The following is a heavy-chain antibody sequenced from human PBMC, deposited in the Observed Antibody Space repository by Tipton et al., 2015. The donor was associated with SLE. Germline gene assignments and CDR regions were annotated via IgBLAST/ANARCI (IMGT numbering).Heavy chain of an antibody. CDR2: ISGSGTST. V-gene: IGHV3-23*01. CDR3: ATDGASFEY. CDR1: GFTFSSYG. D-gene: IGHD3-10*01. Sequence: GSLRLSCAASGFTFSSYGMSWVRQAPGKGLEWVSVISGSGTSTYYEDSVKGRFTISRDNSKNTLYLQMNSLGVEDTALYYCATDGASFEYWGQGTLVIVSS. J-gene: IGHJ4*02.